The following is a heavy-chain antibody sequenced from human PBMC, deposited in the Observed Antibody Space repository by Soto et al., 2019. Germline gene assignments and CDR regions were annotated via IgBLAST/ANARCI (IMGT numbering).Heavy chain of an antibody. CDR3: ARVDYYDSSGYYGS. J-gene: IGHJ5*02. CDR2: ISGYNGNT. CDR1: GYTFTIYG. V-gene: IGHV1-18*04. D-gene: IGHD3-22*01. Sequence: QVQLVQSGAEVKKPGASVKVSCKASGYTFTIYGISWVRQAPGQGLEWMGWISGYNGNTDYAQNLQDRVTLTTEASTSSVYTELRRLRSDDTAVYYCARVDYYDSSGYYGSWGQGTLITVSS.